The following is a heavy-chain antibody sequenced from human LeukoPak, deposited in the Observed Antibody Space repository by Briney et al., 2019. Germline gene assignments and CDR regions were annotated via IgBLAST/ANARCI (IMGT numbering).Heavy chain of an antibody. Sequence: GGSLRLSCAASGFTFSSYGMHWVRQAPGTGLEWLASMEYDGTNKYYADSVKGRFTISRDTSKNTLYLQMNSLRVEDTALYFCAKDGAYEMLSWLDPRGQGTLVTVSS. CDR2: MEYDGTNK. D-gene: IGHD2-2*01. CDR3: AKDGAYEMLSWLDP. CDR1: GFTFSSYG. J-gene: IGHJ5*02. V-gene: IGHV3-30*02.